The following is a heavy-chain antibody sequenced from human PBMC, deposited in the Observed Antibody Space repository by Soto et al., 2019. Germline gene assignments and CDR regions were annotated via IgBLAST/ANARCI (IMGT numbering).Heavy chain of an antibody. D-gene: IGHD6-19*01. Sequence: SSETLSLTCTISGTSSSHYYWTWIRQPPGGGLEWIGYAFYDGDADYNPSLEARVTMSVDASKNLVSLNLKSVTAADTARYYCARGSGWLDYWGPGSLVTVSS. CDR2: AFYDGDA. CDR3: ARGSGWLDY. J-gene: IGHJ4*02. V-gene: IGHV4-59*01. CDR1: GTSSSHYY.